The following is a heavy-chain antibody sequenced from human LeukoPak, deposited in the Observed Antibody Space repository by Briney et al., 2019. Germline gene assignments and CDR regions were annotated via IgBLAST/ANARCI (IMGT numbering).Heavy chain of an antibody. D-gene: IGHD3-10*01. CDR1: GIIVSSSY. CDR2: IYSGGST. V-gene: IGHV3-53*01. J-gene: IGHJ4*02. Sequence: PGGSLRLSCAASGIIVSSSYMSWVRQAPGKGLEWVSVIYSGGSTYYADSVKGRFTISRDNSKNTLYLQMNSLRAEDTAVYYCAREGSGSYFDYWGQGTLVTVSS. CDR3: AREGSGSYFDY.